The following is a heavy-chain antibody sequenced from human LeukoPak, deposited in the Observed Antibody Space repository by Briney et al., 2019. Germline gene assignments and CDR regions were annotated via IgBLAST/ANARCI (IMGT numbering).Heavy chain of an antibody. D-gene: IGHD6-19*01. CDR2: IYTSGST. CDR1: GGSISSYY. J-gene: IGHJ4*02. V-gene: IGHV4-4*07. CDR3: ARGVRIAVAVNFDY. Sequence: SETLSLTCTVSGGSISSYYWSWIRQPAGKGLEWIGRIYTSGSTNYNPSLKSRVTMSVDTSKNQFSLKLSSVTAADTAVYYCARGVRIAVAVNFDYWGQGTLVTVSS.